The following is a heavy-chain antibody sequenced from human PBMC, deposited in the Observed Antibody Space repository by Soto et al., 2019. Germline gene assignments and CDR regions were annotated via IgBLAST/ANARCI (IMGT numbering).Heavy chain of an antibody. CDR1: GFTFSSYG. V-gene: IGHV3-30*18. Sequence: GGSLRLSCAASGFTFSSYGMHWVRQAPGKGLEWVAVISYDGSNKYYADSVKGRFTISRDNSKNTLYLQMNSLRAEDTAVYYCAKDRMDSRSWYKYFDCWGQGTLVTVSS. J-gene: IGHJ4*02. CDR3: AKDRMDSRSWYKYFDC. CDR2: ISYDGSNK. D-gene: IGHD6-13*01.